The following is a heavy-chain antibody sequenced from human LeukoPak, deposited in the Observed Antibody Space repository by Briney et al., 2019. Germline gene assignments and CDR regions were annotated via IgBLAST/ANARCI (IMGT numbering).Heavy chain of an antibody. CDR2: IYYSGST. Sequence: SETLSLTCTVSGGSISSSSYYWGWIRQPPGKGLEWIGSIYYSGSTYYNPSLKSRVTISVDTSKNQFSLKLSSVTAADTAVYYCARNLFDWLSDDAFDIWGQGTMVTVSS. J-gene: IGHJ3*02. V-gene: IGHV4-39*07. D-gene: IGHD3-9*01. CDR3: ARNLFDWLSDDAFDI. CDR1: GGSISSSSYY.